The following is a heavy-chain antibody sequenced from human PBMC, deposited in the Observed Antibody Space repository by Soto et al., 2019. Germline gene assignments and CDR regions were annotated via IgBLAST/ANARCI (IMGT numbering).Heavy chain of an antibody. CDR2: IKSKSDGGAT. D-gene: IGHD3-9*01. CDR3: STAHTVDM. V-gene: IGHV3-15*01. Sequence: EVRLVESGGDLVKPGTSLRLSCATFGLTFSDAWMNWVRQAPGKGLEWVGRIKSKSDGGATDYAAPGRGRFHILRDDSKDTVYLHMSGLRIEDTGLYYCSTAHTVDMWGSGTLFTVSS. CDR1: GLTFSDAW. J-gene: IGHJ2*01.